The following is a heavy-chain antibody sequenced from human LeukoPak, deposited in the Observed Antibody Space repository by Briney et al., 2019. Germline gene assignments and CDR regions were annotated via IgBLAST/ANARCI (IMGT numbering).Heavy chain of an antibody. CDR1: GFTFSSYS. V-gene: IGHV3-21*01. J-gene: IGHJ6*02. CDR3: AREDEGYDILTGYLRPAGSIYGMDV. Sequence: GGSLRLSCAASGFTFSSYSMNWVRQAPGKGLGWVSSISSSSSYIYYADSVKGRFTISRDNAKNSLYLQMNSLRAEDTAVYYCAREDEGYDILTGYLRPAGSIYGMDVWGQGTTVTVSS. CDR2: ISSSSSYI. D-gene: IGHD3-9*01.